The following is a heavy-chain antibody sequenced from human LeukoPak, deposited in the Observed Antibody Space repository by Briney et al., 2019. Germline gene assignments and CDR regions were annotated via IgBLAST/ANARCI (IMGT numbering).Heavy chain of an antibody. V-gene: IGHV4-31*03. CDR2: IYYSGST. CDR3: ARDQGSYPYYFDY. CDR1: GGSIGSGGYY. J-gene: IGHJ4*02. Sequence: SETLSLTCTVSGGSIGSGGYYWSWIRQRPGKGLEWIGYIYYSGSTYYNPSLKSRVTISVDTSKNQFSLKLSSVTAADTAVYYCARDQGSYPYYFDYWGQGTLVTVSS. D-gene: IGHD1-26*01.